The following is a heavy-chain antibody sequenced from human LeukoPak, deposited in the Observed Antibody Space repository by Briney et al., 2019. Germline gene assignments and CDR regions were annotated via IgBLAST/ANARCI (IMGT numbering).Heavy chain of an antibody. CDR1: GGSISSSSYY. CDR3: ATERSWNKILGAFDI. J-gene: IGHJ3*02. Sequence: SETLSLTCTVSGGSISSSSYYWGWIRQPPGKGLEWIGCIYYSGSTYYNPSLKSRVTISVDTSKNQFSLKLSSVTAADTAVYYCATERSWNKILGAFDIWGQGTMVTVSS. D-gene: IGHD3-3*01. V-gene: IGHV4-39*07. CDR2: IYYSGST.